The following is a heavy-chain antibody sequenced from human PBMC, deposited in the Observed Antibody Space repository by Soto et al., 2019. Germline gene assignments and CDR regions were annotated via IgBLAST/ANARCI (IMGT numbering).Heavy chain of an antibody. D-gene: IGHD1-26*01. Sequence: GESLKISCNGSGYSFTSDWIGWGRQMAGKGLEWMGVIYPGDSDTRYSPSFRGEVTTSADKSSSTAYLQWSRLNASDTAMYYRARNDVVGANGRWYYYGMDVWGQGTTVTV. V-gene: IGHV5-51*01. CDR3: ARNDVVGANGRWYYYGMDV. CDR2: IYPGDSDT. CDR1: GYSFTSDW. J-gene: IGHJ6*02.